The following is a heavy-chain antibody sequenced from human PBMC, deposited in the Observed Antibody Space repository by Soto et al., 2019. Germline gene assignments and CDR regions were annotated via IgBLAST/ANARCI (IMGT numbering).Heavy chain of an antibody. CDR2: INWNGGST. J-gene: IGHJ4*02. Sequence: GGSLRLSCAASGFTFDDYGMSWVRQAPGKGLEWVSGINWNGGSTGYADSVKGRFTSSRDNAKNSLYLQMNSLRAEDTALYYCARERYCSSTSCYSPFDYWGQGTLVTVSS. CDR3: ARERYCSSTSCYSPFDY. CDR1: GFTFDDYG. V-gene: IGHV3-20*04. D-gene: IGHD2-2*02.